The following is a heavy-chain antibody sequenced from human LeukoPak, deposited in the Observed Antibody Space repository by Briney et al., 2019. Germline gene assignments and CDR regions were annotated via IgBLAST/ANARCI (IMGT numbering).Heavy chain of an antibody. Sequence: PGRSLRLSCAASGFTFSSYAMHWVRQAPGKGLEWVAVISYDGSNRYYADSVKGRFTISRDNSKNTLYLQMNSLRAEDTAVYYCARDRDVVVPAAMTGWFDPWGQGTLVTVSS. CDR3: ARDRDVVVPAAMTGWFDP. CDR2: ISYDGSNR. J-gene: IGHJ5*02. D-gene: IGHD2-2*01. V-gene: IGHV3-30*04. CDR1: GFTFSSYA.